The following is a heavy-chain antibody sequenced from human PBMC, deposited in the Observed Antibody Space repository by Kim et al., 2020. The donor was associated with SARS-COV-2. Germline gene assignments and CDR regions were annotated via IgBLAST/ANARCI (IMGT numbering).Heavy chain of an antibody. Sequence: ASVKVSCKASGYTFTSYGISWVRQAPGQGLEWMGWISAYNGNTNYAQKLQGRVTMTTDTSTSTAYMELRSLRSDDTAVYYCARGEGGEQWLVGMLGWFDPWGQGTLVTVSS. V-gene: IGHV1-18*01. J-gene: IGHJ5*02. CDR2: ISAYNGNT. D-gene: IGHD6-19*01. CDR3: ARGEGGEQWLVGMLGWFDP. CDR1: GYTFTSYG.